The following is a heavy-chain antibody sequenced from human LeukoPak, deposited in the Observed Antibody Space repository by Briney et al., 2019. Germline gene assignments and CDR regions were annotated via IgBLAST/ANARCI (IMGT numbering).Heavy chain of an antibody. CDR2: IKQDGSEK. J-gene: IGHJ4*02. D-gene: IGHD6-13*01. CDR3: ARIVSSIAAADSYDY. Sequence: GGSLRLSCTASGFTFSLYWMSWVRQAPGKGLEWVANIKQDGSEKYYVDSVKGRFTISRDNAKNSLYLQMNSLRDEDTAVYYCARIVSSIAAADSYDYWGQGTLVTVSS. V-gene: IGHV3-7*01. CDR1: GFTFSLYW.